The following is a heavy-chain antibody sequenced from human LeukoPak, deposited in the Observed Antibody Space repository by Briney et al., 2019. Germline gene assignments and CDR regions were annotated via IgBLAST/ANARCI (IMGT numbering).Heavy chain of an antibody. V-gene: IGHV3-23*01. CDR1: GFTFSSYA. D-gene: IGHD2-15*01. CDR2: ISGSGGST. CDR3: AMTSSYCSGGSCYYDY. J-gene: IGHJ4*02. Sequence: GGSLRLSCAASGFTFSSYAMSWVRQAPGKGLEWVSAISGSGGSTYYADSAKGRFTISRDNSKNTLYLQMNSLRAEDTAVYYCAMTSSYCSGGSCYYDYWGQGTLVTVSS.